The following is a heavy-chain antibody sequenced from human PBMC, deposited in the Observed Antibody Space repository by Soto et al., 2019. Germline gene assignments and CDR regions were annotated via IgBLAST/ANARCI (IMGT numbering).Heavy chain of an antibody. J-gene: IGHJ6*02. D-gene: IGHD6-13*01. CDR1: GFTFSSYG. V-gene: IGHV3-53*01. CDR3: ARTSSSRGNYYYYYGMDV. CDR2: IYSGGST. Sequence: PGGSLRLSCAASGFTFSSYGMHWVRQAPGKGLEWAAVIYSGGSTYYADSVKGRFTISRDNSKNTLYLQMNSLRAEDTAVYYCARTSSSRGNYYYYYGMDVWGQGTTVTSP.